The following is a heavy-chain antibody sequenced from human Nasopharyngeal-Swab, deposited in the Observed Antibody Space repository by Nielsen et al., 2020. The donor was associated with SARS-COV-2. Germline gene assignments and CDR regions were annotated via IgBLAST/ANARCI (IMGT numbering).Heavy chain of an antibody. D-gene: IGHD6-19*01. V-gene: IGHV4-39*01. J-gene: IGHJ5*02. CDR1: GGSISSSSYY. Sequence: GSLRLSCTVSGGSISSSSYYWGWIRQPPGKGLEWIGSIYYSGSTYYNPSLKSRVTISVDTSKNQFSLKLSSVTAADTAVYYCARKQWLVEGFNWFDPWGQGTLVTVSS. CDR2: IYYSGST. CDR3: ARKQWLVEGFNWFDP.